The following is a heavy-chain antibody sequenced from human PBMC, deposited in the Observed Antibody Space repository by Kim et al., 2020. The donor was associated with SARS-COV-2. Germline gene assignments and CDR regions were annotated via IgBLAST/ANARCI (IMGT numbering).Heavy chain of an antibody. D-gene: IGHD2-15*01. V-gene: IGHV5-51*01. CDR3: ARQGGSRWDGLVVAATDWFDP. J-gene: IGHJ5*02. CDR2: IYPGDSDT. CDR1: GYSFTSYW. Sequence: GESLKISCKGSGYSFTSYWIGWVRQMPGKGLEWMGIIYPGDSDTRYSPSFQGQVTISADKSISTAYLQWSSLKASDTALYYCARQGGSRWDGLVVAATDWFDPWGQGALVTVSS.